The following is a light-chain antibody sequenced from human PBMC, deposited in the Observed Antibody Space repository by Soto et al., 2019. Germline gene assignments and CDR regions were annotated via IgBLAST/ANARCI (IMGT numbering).Light chain of an antibody. J-gene: IGKJ2*01. Sequence: EIVMTQSPATLSVSPGERASLSCRASQSVGSNLAWYQQTAGQAPRLLIYGASTRATGIPAWFSGSGSGTEFTLTISSLKSEDFAVYSCQQYTNWPYTFGQGTKLEIK. CDR2: GAS. CDR3: QQYTNWPYT. V-gene: IGKV3-15*01. CDR1: QSVGSN.